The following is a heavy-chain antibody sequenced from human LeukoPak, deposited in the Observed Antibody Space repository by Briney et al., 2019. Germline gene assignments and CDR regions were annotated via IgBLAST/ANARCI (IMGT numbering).Heavy chain of an antibody. CDR1: GFTFDDYA. CDR2: ICWNSGSI. D-gene: IGHD1-14*01. V-gene: IGHV3-9*01. Sequence: PGGSLRLSCAASGFTFDDYAMHWVRQAPGKGLEWVSGICWNSGSIGYADSVKGRFTISRDNAKNSLYLQMNSLRAEDTAVYYCASPVPGYWGQGTLVTVSS. J-gene: IGHJ4*02. CDR3: ASPVPGY.